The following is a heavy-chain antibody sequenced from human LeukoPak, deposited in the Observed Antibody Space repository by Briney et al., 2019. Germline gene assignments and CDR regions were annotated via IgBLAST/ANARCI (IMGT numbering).Heavy chain of an antibody. V-gene: IGHV4-38-2*01. CDR2: IYHSGST. CDR1: GYSITSGYY. Sequence: SETLSLTCAVSGYSITSGYYWGWIRQPPGKGLEWIGSIYHSGSTYYNPSLKSRVTISADTSKNQFSLKLTSVTAADTAVYYCARHPSDYSNFAWFDPWGQGTLVTVSS. CDR3: ARHPSDYSNFAWFDP. J-gene: IGHJ5*02. D-gene: IGHD4-11*01.